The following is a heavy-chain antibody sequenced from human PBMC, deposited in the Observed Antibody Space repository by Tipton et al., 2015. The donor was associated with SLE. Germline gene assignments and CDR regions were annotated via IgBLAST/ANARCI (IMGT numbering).Heavy chain of an antibody. CDR1: GFTFSSYA. V-gene: IGHV3-23*01. CDR3: ATSRDGYNS. J-gene: IGHJ4*02. D-gene: IGHD5-24*01. Sequence: SLRLSCAASGFTFSSYAMSWVRQAPGKGLERVSAISCSGGSTYYADSGKGRFTITRDNSKNTLYLQMNSRKAEDTAVYYCATSRDGYNSWGQGTLVTVSS. CDR2: ISCSGGST.